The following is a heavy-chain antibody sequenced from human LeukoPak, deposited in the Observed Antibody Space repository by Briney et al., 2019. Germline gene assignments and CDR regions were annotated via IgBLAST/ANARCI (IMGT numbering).Heavy chain of an antibody. CDR2: IIPILGIA. CDR3: ARAQIGYCSSTSCRGSMDV. Sequence: SVKVSCKASGGTFSSYAISWVRQAPGQGLGWMGRIIPILGIANYAQKFQGRVTITADKSTSTAYMELSSLRSEDTAVYYCARAQIGYCSSTSCRGSMDVWGQGTTVTVSS. J-gene: IGHJ6*02. V-gene: IGHV1-69*04. CDR1: GGTFSSYA. D-gene: IGHD2-2*01.